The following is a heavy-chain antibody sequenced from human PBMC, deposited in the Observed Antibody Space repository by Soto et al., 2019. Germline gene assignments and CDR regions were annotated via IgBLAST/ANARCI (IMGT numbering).Heavy chain of an antibody. CDR2: IYYSGST. D-gene: IGHD5-18*01. CDR3: ARGRYSYGFDP. J-gene: IGHJ5*02. V-gene: IGHV4-30-4*01. Sequence: PSETMSLTCTVSGGSISSGDYYWSWIRQPPGKGLEWIGYIYYSGSTYYNPSLKSRVTISVDTSKNQFSLKLSSVTAADTAVYYCARGRYSYGFDPWGQGTLVTVSS. CDR1: GGSISSGDYY.